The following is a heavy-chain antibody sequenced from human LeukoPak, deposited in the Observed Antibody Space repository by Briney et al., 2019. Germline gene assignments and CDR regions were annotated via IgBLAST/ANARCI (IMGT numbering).Heavy chain of an antibody. D-gene: IGHD3-16*01. V-gene: IGHV4-34*01. CDR1: GGSFSGYY. CDR3: ARRRSTFYHYYYMDV. Sequence: PSETLSLTCAVYGGSFSGYYWSWIRQPPGKGLEWIGEINHSGSTNYNPSLKSRVTISVDTSKNQFSLKLSSVTAADTAVYYCARRRSTFYHYYYMDVWGKGTTVTVSS. CDR2: INHSGST. J-gene: IGHJ6*03.